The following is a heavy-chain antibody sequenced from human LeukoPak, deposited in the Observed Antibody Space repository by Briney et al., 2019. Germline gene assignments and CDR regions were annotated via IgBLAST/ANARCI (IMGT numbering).Heavy chain of an antibody. Sequence: GESLKISCKVSGYSFTSYCIGWVRQMPGKGLEWLGISYPCDSGPTYSPSFQGQVTISVDKSINTAYLQWSSLQASDTAMYYCGMSGDRVPLQDDVFDVWGQGTMVTVST. V-gene: IGHV5-51*01. J-gene: IGHJ3*01. CDR1: GYSFTSYC. D-gene: IGHD1-26*01. CDR3: GMSGDRVPLQDDVFDV. CDR2: SYPCDSGP.